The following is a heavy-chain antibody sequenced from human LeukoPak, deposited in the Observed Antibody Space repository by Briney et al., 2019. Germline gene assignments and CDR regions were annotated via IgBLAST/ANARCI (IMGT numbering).Heavy chain of an antibody. D-gene: IGHD3-10*01. CDR3: AKSGETPQDV. Sequence: GASLRLSCAASGLTFSSYAMSWVRQAPGKGLEWVSAISGSGGSTYYADSVKGRFTISRDNSKNTLYLQMNSLRAEDTAVYYSAKSGETPQDVWGQGTTVTVSS. CDR2: ISGSGGST. J-gene: IGHJ6*02. V-gene: IGHV3-23*01. CDR1: GLTFSSYA.